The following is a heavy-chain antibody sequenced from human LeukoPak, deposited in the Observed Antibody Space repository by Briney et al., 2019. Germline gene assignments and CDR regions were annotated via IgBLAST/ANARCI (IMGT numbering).Heavy chain of an antibody. V-gene: IGHV3-23*01. D-gene: IGHD6-19*01. J-gene: IGHJ4*02. CDR3: ARLISGWGYYFDY. CDR2: ISGSGGST. CDR1: GFTFSSYA. Sequence: GGSLRLSCAASGFTFSSYAMSWVRQAPGKGLEWVSAISGSGGSTYYADSVKGRFTISRDNSKNTLYLQMNSLRAEDTAVYYCARLISGWGYYFDYWGQGTLVTVSS.